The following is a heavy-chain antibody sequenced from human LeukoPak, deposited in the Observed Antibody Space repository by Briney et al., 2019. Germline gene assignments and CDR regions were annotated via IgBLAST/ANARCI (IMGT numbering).Heavy chain of an antibody. CDR3: AREPLNCSSTSCYSYYYCYGMDV. CDR1: GGTFSSYA. V-gene: IGHV1-69*01. J-gene: IGHJ6*02. D-gene: IGHD2-2*01. CDR2: IIPIFGTA. Sequence: SVKVSCKASGGTFSSYAISWVRQAPGQGLEWMGGIIPIFGTANYAQKFQGRVTITADESTSTAYMELSSLRSEDTAVYYCAREPLNCSSTSCYSYYYCYGMDVWGQGTTVTVSS.